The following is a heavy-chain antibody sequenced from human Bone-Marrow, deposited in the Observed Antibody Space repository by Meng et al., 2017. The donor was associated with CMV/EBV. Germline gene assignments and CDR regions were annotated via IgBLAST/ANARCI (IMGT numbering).Heavy chain of an antibody. CDR2: IIPILGIA. D-gene: IGHD3-22*01. CDR3: AHDSSGYRGWFDP. V-gene: IGHV1-69*10. Sequence: SVKVSCNASGGTFSSYAISWVRQAPGQGLEWMGGIIPILGIANYAQKSQGRVTITADKSTSTAYMELSSLRSEDTAVYYCAHDSSGYRGWFDPWGQGTLVTVSS. CDR1: GGTFSSYA. J-gene: IGHJ5*02.